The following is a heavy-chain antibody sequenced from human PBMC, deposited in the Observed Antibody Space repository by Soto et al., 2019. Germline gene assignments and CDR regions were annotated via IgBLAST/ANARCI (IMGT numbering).Heavy chain of an antibody. J-gene: IGHJ5*02. CDR3: ARDVVTAVAGSVNWFDP. D-gene: IGHD6-19*01. Sequence: QVQLVESGGGVVQSGRSLTLSCAASGFSLRTYGMQWLRRAPGKGLEWVAFIGYDGTKKFYANSVKGRSTISKDNSNNILYLQMSGLRAEDTAVYYCARDVVTAVAGSVNWFDPWGQGTLVTVSS. CDR2: IGYDGTKK. CDR1: GFSLRTYG. V-gene: IGHV3-33*01.